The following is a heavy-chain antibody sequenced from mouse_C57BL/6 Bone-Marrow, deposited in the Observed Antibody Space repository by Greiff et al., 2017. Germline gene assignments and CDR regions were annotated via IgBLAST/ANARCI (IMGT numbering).Heavy chain of an antibody. J-gene: IGHJ4*01. CDR1: GYAFTNYL. V-gene: IGHV1-54*01. D-gene: IGHD2-4*01. Sequence: VQLQQSGAELVRPGTSVKVSCKASGYAFTNYLIEWVKQRPGQGLEWIGVINPGSGGTNYNEKFKGKATLTADKSSSTAYMQLSSLTSEDSAVYFCARSGGLRRYYYAMDYWGQGTSVTVSS. CDR2: INPGSGGT. CDR3: ARSGGLRRYYYAMDY.